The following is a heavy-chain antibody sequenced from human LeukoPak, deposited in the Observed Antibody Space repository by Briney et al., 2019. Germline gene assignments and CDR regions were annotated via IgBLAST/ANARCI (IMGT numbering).Heavy chain of an antibody. CDR1: GFTFSSYG. CDR2: IRYDGSNK. J-gene: IGHJ4*02. V-gene: IGHV3-30*02. D-gene: IGHD6-13*01. CDR3: VQGQGGSSSWYLLDY. Sequence: GGSLRLSCAASGFTFSSYGMHWVRQAPGKGLEWVAFIRYDGSNKYYADSVKGRFTISRDNSKNTLYLQMNSLRAEDTAVYYCVQGQGGSSSWYLLDYWGQGTLVTVSS.